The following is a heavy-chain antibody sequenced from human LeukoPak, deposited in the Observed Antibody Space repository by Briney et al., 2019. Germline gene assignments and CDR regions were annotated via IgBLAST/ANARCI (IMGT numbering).Heavy chain of an antibody. J-gene: IGHJ6*03. CDR1: GYTFTSYG. D-gene: IGHD6-19*01. Sequence: GASVKVSCKASGYTFTSYGISWVRQAPGQGLEWMGWISAYNGNTNYAQKLQGRVTMTTDTSTSTAYMELRSLRSDDTAVYYCARELRRSSGWYPKNGVYYYMDVWGKGTTVTVSS. V-gene: IGHV1-18*01. CDR2: ISAYNGNT. CDR3: ARELRRSSGWYPKNGVYYYMDV.